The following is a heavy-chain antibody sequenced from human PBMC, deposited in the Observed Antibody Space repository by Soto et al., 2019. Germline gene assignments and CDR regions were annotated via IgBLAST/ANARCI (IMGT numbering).Heavy chain of an antibody. V-gene: IGHV1-18*01. Sequence: ASVKVSCKASGYTFTSYGISWVRQAPGQGLEWMGWISAYNGNTNYAQKLQGRVTMTTDTSTSTAYMELRSPRSDDTAVYYCATNPGYEFLEWLLAFDYWGQGTLVTVSS. D-gene: IGHD3-3*01. CDR1: GYTFTSYG. J-gene: IGHJ4*02. CDR2: ISAYNGNT. CDR3: ATNPGYEFLEWLLAFDY.